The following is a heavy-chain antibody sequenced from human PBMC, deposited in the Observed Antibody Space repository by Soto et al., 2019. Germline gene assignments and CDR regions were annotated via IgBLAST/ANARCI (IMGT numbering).Heavy chain of an antibody. V-gene: IGHV3-53*01. CDR3: ASCVGRYYYYGMDV. CDR1: GFTVSSNY. Sequence: EVQLVESGGGLIQPGGSLRLSCAASGFTVSSNYMSWVRQAPGKGLEWVSVIYSGGSTYYADSVKGRFTISRDNSKNTLYLQMNSLRAEDTAVYYCASCVGRYYYYGMDVWGQGTTVTVSS. D-gene: IGHD1-26*01. J-gene: IGHJ6*02. CDR2: IYSGGST.